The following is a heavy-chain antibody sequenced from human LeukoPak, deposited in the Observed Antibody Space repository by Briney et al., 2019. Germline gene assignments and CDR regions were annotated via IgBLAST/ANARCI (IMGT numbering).Heavy chain of an antibody. CDR3: ARSESGPFDP. CDR1: GFTFSSYG. V-gene: IGHV3-30*03. D-gene: IGHD3-10*01. CDR2: ISYDGSNT. Sequence: PGGALRVSCADSGFTFSSYGMHWVRQAPGKGLEWVAVISYDGSNTYYADSVKGRFTISRDNSKNPLYRQRAGLRAEDTAVYYCARSESGPFDPWGQGTLVTVSS. J-gene: IGHJ5*02.